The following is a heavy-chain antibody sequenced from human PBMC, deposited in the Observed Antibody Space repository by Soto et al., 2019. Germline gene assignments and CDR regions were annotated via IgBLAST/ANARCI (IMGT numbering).Heavy chain of an antibody. CDR2: ISYDGSNK. J-gene: IGHJ6*02. V-gene: IGHV3-30-3*01. Sequence: PGGSLRLSCAASGFTFSSYAMHWVRQAPGKGLEWVAVISYDGSNKYYADSVKGRFTISRDNSKNTLYLQMNSPRAEDTAVYYCARSEAVAGLIYYYYGMDVWGQGTTVTVSS. D-gene: IGHD6-19*01. CDR3: ARSEAVAGLIYYYYGMDV. CDR1: GFTFSSYA.